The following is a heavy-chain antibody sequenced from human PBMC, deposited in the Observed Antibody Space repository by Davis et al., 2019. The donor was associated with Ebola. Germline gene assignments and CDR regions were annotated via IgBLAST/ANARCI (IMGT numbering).Heavy chain of an antibody. D-gene: IGHD3-16*01. V-gene: IGHV1-18*01. Sequence: ASVKVSCKASGYTFTSYGISWVRQAPGQGLEWMGWISAYNGNTNYAQKFQGRVTMTRDTSTSTVYMELSSLRSEDTAVYYCARGARSDDPRGAFDIWGQGIMVTVSS. J-gene: IGHJ3*02. CDR1: GYTFTSYG. CDR2: ISAYNGNT. CDR3: ARGARSDDPRGAFDI.